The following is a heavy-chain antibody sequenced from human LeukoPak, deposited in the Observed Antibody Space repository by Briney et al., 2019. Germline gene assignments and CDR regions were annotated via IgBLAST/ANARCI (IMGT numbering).Heavy chain of an antibody. CDR3: ARDASTIRFDY. V-gene: IGHV7-4-1*02. J-gene: IGHJ4*02. CDR1: GYTFTNYH. CDR2: ITTNTGNP. D-gene: IGHD5-24*01. Sequence: ASVKVSCKASGYTFTNYHMNWVRQAPGQGLEWMGWITTNTGNPTYAQGFTGRFVFSLDTSVSTAYLQISSLKAEDTAVYYCARDASTIRFDYWGQGTLVTVSS.